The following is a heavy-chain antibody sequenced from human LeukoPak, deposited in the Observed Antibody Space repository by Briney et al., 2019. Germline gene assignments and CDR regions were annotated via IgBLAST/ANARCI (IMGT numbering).Heavy chain of an antibody. CDR3: ARSYSSWYFRGFDY. D-gene: IGHD6-13*01. CDR2: INPNSGGT. J-gene: IGHJ4*02. CDR1: GYTFTGYY. Sequence: GASVKVSCKASGYTFTGYYMHWVRQAPGQGLEWMGWINPNSGGTNYAQKFQGRVTMTRDTSISTAYMELSRLRSDDTAVYYCARSYSSWYFRGFDYWGQGTLVTVSS. V-gene: IGHV1-2*02.